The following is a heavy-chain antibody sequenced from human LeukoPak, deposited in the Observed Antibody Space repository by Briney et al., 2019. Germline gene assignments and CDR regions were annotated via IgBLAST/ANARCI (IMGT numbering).Heavy chain of an antibody. CDR3: ARGVIAAGGKDGDD. Sequence: PSETLSLTCSVSGDSISYFYWSWIRQAAGKGLEWIGRIYSRGSADYNASLTSRVTMSVDTSKNQLSLKVISVTAADTAVYYCARGVIAAGGKDGDDGGQGTLVTVSS. CDR1: GDSISYFY. D-gene: IGHD6-13*01. CDR2: IYSRGSA. V-gene: IGHV4-4*07. J-gene: IGHJ4*02.